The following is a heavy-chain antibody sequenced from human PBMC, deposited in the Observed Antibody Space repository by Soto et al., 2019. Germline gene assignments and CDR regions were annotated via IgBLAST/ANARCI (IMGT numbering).Heavy chain of an antibody. CDR3: AKGLLLLWFGELSDAFDI. J-gene: IGHJ3*02. CDR1: GFTFSSYG. V-gene: IGHV3-30*18. Sequence: QVQLVESGGGVVQPGRSLRLSCAASGFTFSSYGMHWVRQAPGKGLEWVAVISYDGSNKYYADSVKGRFTISRDNSKNTRYLQMNSLRDEDTAVYYCAKGLLLLWFGELSDAFDIWGQGTMVTVSS. D-gene: IGHD3-10*01. CDR2: ISYDGSNK.